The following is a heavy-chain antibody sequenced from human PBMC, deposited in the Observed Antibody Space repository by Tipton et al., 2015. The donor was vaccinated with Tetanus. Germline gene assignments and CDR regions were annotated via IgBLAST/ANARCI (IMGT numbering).Heavy chain of an antibody. CDR2: VYSSGST. Sequence: TLSLTCTVSGGSLNTFYWNWIRQPAGKGLEWIGRVYSSGSTNYNPSLKSRVTMSIDASKNQFSLELTSVTAADTAVYYCARDFRERSGTYDSYYYTMDVWGQGTTVTVSS. CDR3: ARDFRERSGTYDSYYYTMDV. D-gene: IGHD1-26*01. CDR1: GGSLNTFY. V-gene: IGHV4-4*07. J-gene: IGHJ6*02.